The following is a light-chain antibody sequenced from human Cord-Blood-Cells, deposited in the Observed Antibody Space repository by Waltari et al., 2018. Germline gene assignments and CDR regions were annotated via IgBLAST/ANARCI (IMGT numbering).Light chain of an antibody. V-gene: IGKV1-5*03. CDR1: QSISSW. Sequence: DIQLTQSPSTLSASVGDRFTITCRASQSISSWLAWYQQKPGKAPKLLIYKASSLESGVPSSFSGSGSGTEFTLTISSLQPDDFATYYCQQYNSYSWTFGQGTKVEIK. CDR3: QQYNSYSWT. CDR2: KAS. J-gene: IGKJ1*01.